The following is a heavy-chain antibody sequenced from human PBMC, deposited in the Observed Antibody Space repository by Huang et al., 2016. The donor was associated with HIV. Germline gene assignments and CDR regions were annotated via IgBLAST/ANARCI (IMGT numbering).Heavy chain of an antibody. V-gene: IGHV3-23*01. Sequence: EVQLLESGGGLVQPGGSLRISCAASGFTFNNYAMNRVRQAPGKGLECVSTISGNGGSTYYADSVKGRFTISRDNSKNTLYLHMNSLRVEDTAVYYCAKGIKSSGSYYFDYWGQGTLVTVSS. CDR3: AKGIKSSGSYYFDY. CDR2: ISGNGGST. CDR1: GFTFNNYA. J-gene: IGHJ4*02. D-gene: IGHD3-10*01.